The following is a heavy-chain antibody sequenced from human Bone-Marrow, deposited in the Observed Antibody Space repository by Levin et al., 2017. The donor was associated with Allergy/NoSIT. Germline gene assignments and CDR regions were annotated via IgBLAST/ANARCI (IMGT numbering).Heavy chain of an antibody. CDR1: GGSISSSNW. V-gene: IGHV4-4*02. CDR2: IYHSGST. Sequence: GSLRLSCAVSGGSISSSNWWSWVRQPPGKGLEWIGEIYHSGSTNYNPSLKSRVTISVDKSKNQFSLKLSSVTAADTAVYYCARVTSDYYYMDVWGKGTTVTVSS. CDR3: ARVTSDYYYMDV. J-gene: IGHJ6*03.